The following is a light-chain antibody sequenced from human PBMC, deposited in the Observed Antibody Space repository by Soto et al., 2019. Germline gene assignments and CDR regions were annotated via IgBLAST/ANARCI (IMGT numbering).Light chain of an antibody. CDR1: SSYFGGYNY. V-gene: IGLV2-14*03. CDR2: HVS. J-gene: IGLJ1*01. CDR3: TSFTSDNLYV. Sequence: QSVLTQPASVSGSPGQSITISCTGTSSYFGGYNYVSWYQQYPGKVPKLLIYHVSNRPSGVSNRFSGSKSGNTASLTISGLQAEDEADYFCTSFTSDNLYVFGTGTKVTVL.